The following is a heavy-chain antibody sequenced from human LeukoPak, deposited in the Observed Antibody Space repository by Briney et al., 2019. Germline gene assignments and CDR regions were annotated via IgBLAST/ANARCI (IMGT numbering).Heavy chain of an antibody. D-gene: IGHD4-17*01. J-gene: IGHJ6*03. CDR3: ARDRYGDYVGSYYYYMDV. Sequence: GGSLRLSCAASGFSFSTFGMHWARRAPGKGLEWVAVIWNDGSKKFYAESVKGRFTISRDNSKNTLYLQMNSLRAEDTAVYYCARDRYGDYVGSYYYYMDVWGKGTTVTVSS. CDR1: GFSFSTFG. V-gene: IGHV3-33*08. CDR2: IWNDGSKK.